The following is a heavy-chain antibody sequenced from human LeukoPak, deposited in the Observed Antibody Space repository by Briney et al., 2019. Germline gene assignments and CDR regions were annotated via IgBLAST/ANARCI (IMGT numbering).Heavy chain of an antibody. CDR1: GFTFDDYG. Sequence: GGSLRLSCAASGFTFDDYGMSWVRRAPGKGLEWVSSISGSGGSTYYADSVKGRFTISRDNSKNTLYLQMNSLRAEDTAVYYCAKDVNYYDSSGYSIFQHWGQGTLVTVSS. V-gene: IGHV3-23*01. CDR2: ISGSGGST. D-gene: IGHD3-22*01. CDR3: AKDVNYYDSSGYSIFQH. J-gene: IGHJ1*01.